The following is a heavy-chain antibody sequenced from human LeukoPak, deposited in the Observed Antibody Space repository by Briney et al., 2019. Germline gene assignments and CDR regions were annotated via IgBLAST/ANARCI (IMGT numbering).Heavy chain of an antibody. V-gene: IGHV4-59*01. J-gene: IGHJ4*02. CDR1: GGSISSYY. Sequence: PSETLSLTCTVSGGSISSYYWSWIRQPPGKGLEWIGYIYYSGSTNYNPSLKSRVTISVDTSKNQFSLKLSSVTAADTAVYYCARGWVAGTFADYWGQGTLVTVSS. D-gene: IGHD6-19*01. CDR3: ARGWVAGTFADY. CDR2: IYYSGST.